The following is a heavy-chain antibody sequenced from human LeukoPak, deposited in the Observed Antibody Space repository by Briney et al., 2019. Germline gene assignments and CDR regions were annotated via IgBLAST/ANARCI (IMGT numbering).Heavy chain of an antibody. CDR1: GFTFSSYW. CDR2: IKEDGSEK. V-gene: IGHV3-7*01. D-gene: IGHD4-17*01. J-gene: IGHJ4*02. Sequence: GGSLRLSCAASGFTFSSYWMSWVRQAPGKGLEWVANIKEDGSEKYYVDSVKGRFTISRDNAKNSLYLQMNSLRAEDTAVYYCARCKNDYGDYVFDYWGQGTLVVVSS. CDR3: ARCKNDYGDYVFDY.